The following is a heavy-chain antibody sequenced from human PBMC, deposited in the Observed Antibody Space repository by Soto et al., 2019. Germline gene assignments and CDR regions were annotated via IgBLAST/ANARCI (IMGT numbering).Heavy chain of an antibody. Sequence: GGSLRLSCAASGFTFSSYAMHWVRQAPGKGLEWVAVISYDGSNKYYADSVKGRFTISRDNSKNTLYLQMNSLRAEDTAVYYCARDPTSIAARPYYYYYYGMDVWGQGTTVTVSS. J-gene: IGHJ6*02. V-gene: IGHV3-30-3*01. CDR2: ISYDGSNK. CDR3: ARDPTSIAARPYYYYYYGMDV. CDR1: GFTFSSYA. D-gene: IGHD6-6*01.